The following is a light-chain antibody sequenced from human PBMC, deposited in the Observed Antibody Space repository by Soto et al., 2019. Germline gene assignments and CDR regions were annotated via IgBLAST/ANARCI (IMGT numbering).Light chain of an antibody. Sequence: EIVLTQSAATLSLSPGERVTLSCRASQSVSYRYLAWYQQKPGLAPRLLIYDASRRATGIPDRFSGIASGTDSTLTISRLQPEDFAVYYCQQYAGSPTFGQGTRLEIK. CDR2: DAS. J-gene: IGKJ5*01. V-gene: IGKV3D-20*01. CDR3: QQYAGSPT. CDR1: QSVSYRY.